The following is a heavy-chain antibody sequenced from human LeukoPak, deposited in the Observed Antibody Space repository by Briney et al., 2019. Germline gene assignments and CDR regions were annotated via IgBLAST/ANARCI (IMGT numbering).Heavy chain of an antibody. CDR1: GYSFTSYW. CDR3: ARSSYSSSWYPPGHHLVRTTSTFDY. D-gene: IGHD6-13*01. V-gene: IGHV5-51*01. J-gene: IGHJ4*02. CDR2: IYPGDSDT. Sequence: GESLKISCKGSGYSFTSYWIGWVRQMPGKGLEWMGIIYPGDSDTRYSPSFQGQVTISADKSISTAYLQWSSLKASDTAMYYCARSSYSSSWYPPGHHLVRTTSTFDYWGQGTLVTVSS.